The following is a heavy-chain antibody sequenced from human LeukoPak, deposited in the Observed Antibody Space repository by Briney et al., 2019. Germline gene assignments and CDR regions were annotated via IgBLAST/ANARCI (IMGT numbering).Heavy chain of an antibody. D-gene: IGHD5-18*01. V-gene: IGHV3-53*01. Sequence: GGSLRLSCAASGFTFSSYGMSWVRQAPGKGLEWVSVIYSGGNTYYADSVKGRFTISRDNSKNTLYLQMNSLRAEDTAVYYCASDGSDTAMVNWGQGTLVTVSS. CDR3: ASDGSDTAMVN. CDR1: GFTFSSYG. CDR2: IYSGGNT. J-gene: IGHJ4*02.